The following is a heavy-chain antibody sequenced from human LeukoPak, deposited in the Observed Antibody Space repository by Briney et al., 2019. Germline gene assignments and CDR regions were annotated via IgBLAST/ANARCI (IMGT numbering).Heavy chain of an antibody. CDR3: DFYDSSGYGDY. CDR1: GYTFTGYY. D-gene: IGHD3-22*01. Sequence: ASVKVSCKASGYTFTGYYMHWVRQAPGQGLEWMGWINPNSGGTNYAQKFQGRVTMTRDTSISTAYVELSRLRSEDTAVYYCDFYDSSGYGDYWGQGTLVTVSS. CDR2: INPNSGGT. J-gene: IGHJ4*02. V-gene: IGHV1-2*02.